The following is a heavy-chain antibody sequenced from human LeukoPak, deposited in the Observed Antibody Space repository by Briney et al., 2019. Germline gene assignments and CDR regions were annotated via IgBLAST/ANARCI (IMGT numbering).Heavy chain of an antibody. D-gene: IGHD3-22*01. V-gene: IGHV4-34*01. J-gene: IGHJ3*02. Sequence: KSSETLSLTCAVYGGSFSGYYWSWIRQPPGKGLEWIGEIYHSGSTNYNPSLKSRVTISVDKSKNQFSLKLSSVTAADTAVYYCARDRDSSGYSDAFDIWGQGTMVTVSS. CDR1: GGSFSGYY. CDR3: ARDRDSSGYSDAFDI. CDR2: IYHSGST.